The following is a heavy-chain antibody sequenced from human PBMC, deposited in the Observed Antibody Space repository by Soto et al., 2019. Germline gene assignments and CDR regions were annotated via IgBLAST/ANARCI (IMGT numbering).Heavy chain of an antibody. Sequence: QVQLVESGGGVVQPGRSLRLSCSASGFTFSDYAINWVRQAPGKGLEWVASISRDGINKYIADSVKGRFIISRDNSKNTVLLHMSSLGPEDTAVYYCARRLTPSVTAMGYWGQGTLVTVSS. CDR3: ARRLTPSVTAMGY. D-gene: IGHD2-21*02. J-gene: IGHJ4*02. CDR1: GFTFSDYA. CDR2: ISRDGINK. V-gene: IGHV3-30-3*01.